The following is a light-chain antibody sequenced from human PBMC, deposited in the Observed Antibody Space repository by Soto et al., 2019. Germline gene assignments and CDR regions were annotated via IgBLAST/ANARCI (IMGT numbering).Light chain of an antibody. Sequence: LTQSPATLSLSPGERATLSCRASQGVSSHLAWHQQKPGKAPKLLIYEVSTLQSGVPSRFSGSGSGTDFTLTISSLQPEDFATYYCQHLNSYPITFGQGTRLEIK. J-gene: IGKJ5*01. CDR1: QGVSSH. CDR3: QHLNSYPIT. V-gene: IGKV1-9*01. CDR2: EVS.